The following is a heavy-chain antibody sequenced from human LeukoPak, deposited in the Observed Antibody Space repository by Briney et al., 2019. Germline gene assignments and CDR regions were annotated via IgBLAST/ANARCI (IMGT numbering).Heavy chain of an antibody. Sequence: NPSETLSLTCAVYGGSFSGYYWSWLRQPPGKGLEWIGEINHSGSTNYNPSLKSRVTISVDTSKNQFSLKLSSVTAADTAVYYCARSRRVAGTDYWGQGTLVTVSS. CDR2: INHSGST. D-gene: IGHD6-19*01. CDR3: ARSRRVAGTDY. J-gene: IGHJ4*02. CDR1: GGSFSGYY. V-gene: IGHV4-34*01.